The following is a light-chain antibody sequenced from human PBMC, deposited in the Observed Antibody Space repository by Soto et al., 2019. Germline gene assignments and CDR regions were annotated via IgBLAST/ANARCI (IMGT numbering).Light chain of an antibody. CDR1: QSVSSSY. J-gene: IGKJ5*01. CDR3: HQRNQ. CDR2: GAS. V-gene: IGKV3D-20*02. Sequence: EIVMTQSPATPSLSPGERATLSCRASQSVSSSYLAWYQQKPGQAPRLLIYGASSRATGIPDRFSGSRSGTDFTLTISSVEPEDFAMYYCHQRNQFGQGTRLEIK.